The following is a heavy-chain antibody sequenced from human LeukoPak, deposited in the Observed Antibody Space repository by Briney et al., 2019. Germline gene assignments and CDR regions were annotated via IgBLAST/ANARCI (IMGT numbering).Heavy chain of an antibody. CDR1: GGSISSSSYY. D-gene: IGHD4-17*01. Sequence: PSETLSLTCTVSGGSISSSSYYWGWIRQPPGKGLEWIGSIYYSGSTYYNPSLKSRVTISVDTSKNQFSLKLSSVTAADTAVYYCARLSTVTTSFDYWGQGTLVTVSS. V-gene: IGHV4-39*07. J-gene: IGHJ4*02. CDR2: IYYSGST. CDR3: ARLSTVTTSFDY.